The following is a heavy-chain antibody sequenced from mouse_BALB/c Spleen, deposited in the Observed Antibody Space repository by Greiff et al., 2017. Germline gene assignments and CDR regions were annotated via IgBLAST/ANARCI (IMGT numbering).Heavy chain of an antibody. V-gene: IGHV2-4-1*01. CDR1: GFSLTSYG. D-gene: IGHD1-1*01. Sequence: QVQLKESGPGLVQPSQSLSITCTVSGFSLTSYGVHWVRQSPGKGLEWLGVIWSGGSTDYNAAFISRLSISKDNSKSQVFFKMNSLQADDTAIYYCARNPTGSYWYFDVWGAGTTVTVSS. CDR2: IWSGGST. CDR3: ARNPTGSYWYFDV. J-gene: IGHJ1*01.